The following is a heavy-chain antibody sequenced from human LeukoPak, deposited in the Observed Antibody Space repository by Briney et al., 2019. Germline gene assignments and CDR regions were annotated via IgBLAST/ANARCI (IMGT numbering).Heavy chain of an antibody. CDR2: IYYSGST. CDR1: GGSISSYY. D-gene: IGHD6-13*01. V-gene: IGHV4-59*05. Sequence: SETLSLTCTVSGGSISSYYWSWIRQPPGKGLEWIGSIYYSGSTYYNPSLKSRVTISVDTSKNQFSLKLSSVTAADTAVYYCARVPTPPIAAAGTLDYWGQGTLVTVSS. CDR3: ARVPTPPIAAAGTLDY. J-gene: IGHJ4*02.